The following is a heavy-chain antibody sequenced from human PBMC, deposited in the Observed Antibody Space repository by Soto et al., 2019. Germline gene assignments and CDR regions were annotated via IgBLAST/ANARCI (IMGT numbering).Heavy chain of an antibody. CDR2: ISTYNGNT. V-gene: IGHV1-18*01. Sequence: ASVKVSCKASGYTFTSYGISWVRQAPGQGLEWMGWISTYNGNTNYAQIFQGRVTMSTDTSTSTAYMELRSLRSDDTAVYYCARDSYPNTGMVQWGQGTQVTVAS. D-gene: IGHD5-18*01. CDR3: ARDSYPNTGMVQ. CDR1: GYTFTSYG. J-gene: IGHJ4*02.